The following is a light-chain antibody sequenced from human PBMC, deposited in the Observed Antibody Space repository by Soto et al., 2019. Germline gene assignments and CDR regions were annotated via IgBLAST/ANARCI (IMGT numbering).Light chain of an antibody. Sequence: QSVLTQPPSASGTPGQRVNISCSGSSSNIGSNYVYWYRQFPGTAPKLLIQRNNQRPSGVPARFSGSKSGTSASLAISGLRSEEEADYYCSLFTRSTAVVFGGGTKLTVL. V-gene: IGLV1-47*01. CDR3: SLFTRSTAVV. J-gene: IGLJ2*01. CDR2: RNN. CDR1: SSNIGSNY.